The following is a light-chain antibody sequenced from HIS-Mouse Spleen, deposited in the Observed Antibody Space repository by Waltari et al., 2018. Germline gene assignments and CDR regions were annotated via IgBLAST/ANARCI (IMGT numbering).Light chain of an antibody. J-gene: IGKJ2*01. V-gene: IGKV1-5*03. CDR3: QQYNSYSYT. CDR1: QSISSW. CDR2: TAS. Sequence: DIHMTHSPPTLPAPVGDRVSLTCRASQSISSWFAWYQQRPGKAPKLLIYTASSLESGVPSRFSGSGSGTEFTLTISSLQADDCATYYCQQYNSYSYTFGQGTKLEIK.